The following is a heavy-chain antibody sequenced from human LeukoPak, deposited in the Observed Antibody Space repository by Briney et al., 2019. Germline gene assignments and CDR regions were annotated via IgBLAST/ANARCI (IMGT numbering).Heavy chain of an antibody. CDR3: ARVRRAFDI. CDR1: GLTFSDYD. CDR2: ISSSSSYT. J-gene: IGHJ3*02. Sequence: GGSLRLSCAASGLTFSDYDMSWIRQAPGKGLEWVSDISSSSSYTNYADSVKGRFTISRDNAKNSLYLQMNSLRAEDPAVYYCARVRRAFDIWGQGTMVTVPS. V-gene: IGHV3-11*06. D-gene: IGHD6-25*01.